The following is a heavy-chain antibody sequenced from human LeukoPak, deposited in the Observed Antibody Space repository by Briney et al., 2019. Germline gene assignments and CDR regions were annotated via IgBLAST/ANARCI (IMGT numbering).Heavy chain of an antibody. CDR2: INHSGST. V-gene: IGHV4-34*01. Sequence: SEILSLTXAVYGGSFSGYYWSWIRQPPGKGLEWIGEINHSGSTNYNPSLKSRVTISVDTSKNQFSLKLSSVTAADTAVYYCARNRDEKAGIAAFYYYYYMDVWGKRTTVTVSS. J-gene: IGHJ6*03. CDR3: ARNRDEKAGIAAFYYYYYMDV. CDR1: GGSFSGYY. D-gene: IGHD6-13*01.